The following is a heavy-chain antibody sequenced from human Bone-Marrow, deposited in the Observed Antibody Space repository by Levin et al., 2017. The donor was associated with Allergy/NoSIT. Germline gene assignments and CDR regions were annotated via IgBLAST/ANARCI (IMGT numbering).Heavy chain of an antibody. CDR2: ISSGSHYI. CDR1: GFTFSTYS. CDR3: VRGEEMATTSPFDY. J-gene: IGHJ4*02. D-gene: IGHD5-24*01. Sequence: GESLKISCAASGFTFSTYSMNWVRQAPGKGLEWVSSISSGSHYIFYADSLKGRFTISRDNAKNSLYLQMNSLRAEDTAVYYCVRGEEMATTSPFDYWGQGTLVTVSS. V-gene: IGHV3-21*01.